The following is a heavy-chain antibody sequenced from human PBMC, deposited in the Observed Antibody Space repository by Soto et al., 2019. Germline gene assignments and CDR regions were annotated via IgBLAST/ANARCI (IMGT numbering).Heavy chain of an antibody. V-gene: IGHV1-46*03. D-gene: IGHD4-17*01. CDR1: GYTFTSYY. J-gene: IGHJ4*02. CDR3: ARETLNYGGNPGRDDY. CDR2: INPSGGST. Sequence: ASVKVSCKASGYTFTSYYMHWVRQAPGQGLEWMGIINPSGGSTSYAQKFQGRVTMTRDTSTSTVYMELSSLRSEDTAVYYCARETLNYGGNPGRDDYWGQGTLVTVTS.